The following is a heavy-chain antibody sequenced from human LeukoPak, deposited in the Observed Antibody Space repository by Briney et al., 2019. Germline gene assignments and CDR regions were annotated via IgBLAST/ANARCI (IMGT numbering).Heavy chain of an antibody. V-gene: IGHV3-53*01. Sequence: PGGSLRLSCVVSGFTVSGDYISWFRQAPGKGLEWVSVLYYGVSTFYKDSVKGRFTTSGDNFKNTVHLQMNSLRAEDTAAYYCARGRQNYGDYPYWGQGTLVTVSS. J-gene: IGHJ4*02. CDR3: ARGRQNYGDYPY. CDR1: GFTVSGDY. D-gene: IGHD4-17*01. CDR2: LYYGVST.